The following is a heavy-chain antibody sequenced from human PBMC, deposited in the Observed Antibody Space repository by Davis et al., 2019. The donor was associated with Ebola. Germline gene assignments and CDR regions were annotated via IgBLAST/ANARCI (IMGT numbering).Heavy chain of an antibody. Sequence: GESLKISCAASGFTFSDYGMSWVRQAPGKGLEWVSGVTGSSDRYYADSVKGRFTISRHNSKNTLYLQMNSLRAEDTAVYYCASTARYYYYGMDVWGQGTTVTVSS. D-gene: IGHD5-18*01. V-gene: IGHV3-23*01. J-gene: IGHJ6*02. CDR2: VTGSSDR. CDR3: ASTARYYYYGMDV. CDR1: GFTFSDYG.